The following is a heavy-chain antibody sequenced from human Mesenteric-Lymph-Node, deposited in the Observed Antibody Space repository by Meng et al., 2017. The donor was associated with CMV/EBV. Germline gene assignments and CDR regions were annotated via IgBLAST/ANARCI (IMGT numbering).Heavy chain of an antibody. V-gene: IGHV4-39*07. CDR3: ARGRRLDY. J-gene: IGHJ4*02. D-gene: IGHD6-25*01. CDR2: TYYRGST. CDR1: GGSISTSFSY. Sequence: SETLSLTCSVSGGSISTSFSYWGWIRQPPGKGLEWIGTTYYRGSTYYNLSLKSRGTISVDTSQNQFSLNLTSVTAADTAVYYCARGRRLDYWGQGTLVTVSS.